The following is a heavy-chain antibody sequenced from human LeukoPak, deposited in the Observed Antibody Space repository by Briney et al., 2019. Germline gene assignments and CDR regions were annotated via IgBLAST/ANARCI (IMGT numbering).Heavy chain of an antibody. CDR2: ISSSGSTI. V-gene: IGHV3-48*03. D-gene: IGHD2-2*01. CDR1: GFTFSSYE. J-gene: IGHJ4*02. CDR3: ARDMDPTLSYYFDY. Sequence: GGSLRLSCAASGFTFSSYEMNWVRQAPGKGLEWVPYISSSGSTIYYADSVKGRFTISRDNAKNSLYLQMNSLRAEDTAVYYCARDMDPTLSYYFDYWGQGTLVTVSS.